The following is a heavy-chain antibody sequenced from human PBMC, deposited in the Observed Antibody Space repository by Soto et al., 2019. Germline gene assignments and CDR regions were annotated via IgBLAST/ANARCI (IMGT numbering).Heavy chain of an antibody. D-gene: IGHD1-26*01. CDR3: ARDLGVGAASDY. Sequence: QVQLVQSGAEVMKPRASVKVSCKACGYTFNSYAMHWVRQATGQRLEWMGWINAGNGNTKYSQKFQGRVTITRDTSASTAYMELSSLRSEDTAVYYCARDLGVGAASDYWGQGTLVTVSS. CDR1: GYTFNSYA. J-gene: IGHJ4*02. CDR2: INAGNGNT. V-gene: IGHV1-3*01.